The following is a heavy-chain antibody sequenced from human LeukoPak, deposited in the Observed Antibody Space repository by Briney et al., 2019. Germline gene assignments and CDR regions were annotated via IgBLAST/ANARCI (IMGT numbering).Heavy chain of an antibody. Sequence: PSETLSLTCTVSGGAISGYYWNWFRHPPGKELEGIGHIHYSGSTNYNPSLKSRVTISVDTSKNQFSLKLSSVTAADTAMYYCARLGYCSGGRCLNDYWGQGTLVTVSS. V-gene: IGHV4-59*08. J-gene: IGHJ4*02. D-gene: IGHD2-15*01. CDR2: IHYSGST. CDR1: GGAISGYY. CDR3: ARLGYCSGGRCLNDY.